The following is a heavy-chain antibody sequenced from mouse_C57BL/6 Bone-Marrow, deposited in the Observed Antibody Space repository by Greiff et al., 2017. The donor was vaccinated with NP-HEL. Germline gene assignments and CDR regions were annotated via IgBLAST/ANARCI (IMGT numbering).Heavy chain of an antibody. CDR1: GFTFSDFY. CDR3: ARDAPNWDYFDY. Sequence: EVKVVESGGGLVQSGRSLRLSCATSGFTFSDFYMEWVRQDPGKGLEWIAASRNKANDYTTEYSASVKGRFIVSRDTSQSILYLQMNALRAEDTAIYYCARDAPNWDYFDYWGQGTTLTVSS. D-gene: IGHD4-1*01. V-gene: IGHV7-1*01. J-gene: IGHJ2*01. CDR2: SRNKANDYTT.